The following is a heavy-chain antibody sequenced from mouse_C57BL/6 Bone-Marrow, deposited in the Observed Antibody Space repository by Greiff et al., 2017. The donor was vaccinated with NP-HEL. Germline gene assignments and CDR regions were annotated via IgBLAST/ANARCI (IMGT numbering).Heavy chain of an antibody. CDR3: ARYGNYQYYFDY. CDR1: GYAFSSSW. D-gene: IGHD2-1*01. V-gene: IGHV1-82*01. CDR2: IYPGDGDT. J-gene: IGHJ4*01. Sequence: QVQLQQSGPELVKPGASVKISCKASGYAFSSSWMNWVKQRPGKGLEWIGRIYPGDGDTNYNGKFKGKATLTADKSSSTAYMQLSSLTSEDSAVYFCARYGNYQYYFDYWGQGTSVTVSS.